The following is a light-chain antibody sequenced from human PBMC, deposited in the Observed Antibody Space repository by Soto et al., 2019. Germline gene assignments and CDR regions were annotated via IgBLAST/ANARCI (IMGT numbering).Light chain of an antibody. CDR3: QQYESLPPT. CDR1: QDISNY. CDR2: DAS. V-gene: IGKV1-33*01. J-gene: IGKJ5*01. Sequence: DIQMTQSPSSLSASVGDRVTITCQASQDISNYLNWYQKKPGKGPELLIYDASKLETGVPSRFSGSGSGTDFTFTISSLQPEDFATYYCQQYESLPPTFGQGTRLEIK.